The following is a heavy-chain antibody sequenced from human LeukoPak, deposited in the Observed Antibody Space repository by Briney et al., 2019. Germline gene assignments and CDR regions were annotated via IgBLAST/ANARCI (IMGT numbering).Heavy chain of an antibody. CDR2: ISSSSSYI. CDR1: GFTFSSYS. J-gene: IGHJ4*02. CDR3: ARDRGYSSSWSYYFDY. D-gene: IGHD6-13*01. Sequence: GGSLRLSWAASGFTFSSYSMNWVRQAPGKGLEWVSSISSSSSYIYYADSVKGRFTISRDNAKNSLYLQMNSLRAEDTAVYYCARDRGYSSSWSYYFDYWGQGTLVTVSS. V-gene: IGHV3-21*01.